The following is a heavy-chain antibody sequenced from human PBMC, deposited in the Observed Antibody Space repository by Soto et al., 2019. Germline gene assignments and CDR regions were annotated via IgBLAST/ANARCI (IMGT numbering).Heavy chain of an antibody. Sequence: SETLSLTCAVYGGSFSGYYWSWIRQPPGKGLEWIGEINHSGSTNYNPSLKSRVTISVDTSKNQFSLKLSSVTAADTAVYYCASYYDFWSGFQEWGQGTLVTVSS. CDR1: GGSFSGYY. CDR2: INHSGST. D-gene: IGHD3-3*01. CDR3: ASYYDFWSGFQE. V-gene: IGHV4-34*01. J-gene: IGHJ1*01.